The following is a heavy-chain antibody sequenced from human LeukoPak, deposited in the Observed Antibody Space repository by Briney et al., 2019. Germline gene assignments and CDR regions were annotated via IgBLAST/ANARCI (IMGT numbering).Heavy chain of an antibody. CDR3: AKGSSSGYYYYFDY. CDR1: GFTFSSYA. V-gene: IGHV3-23*01. Sequence: GGSLRLSCAASGFTFSSYAMSWVRQAPGKGLEWVSAISGSGGSTYYADSVKGRFTISRDNSENTLYLQMNSLRAEDTAVYYCAKGSSSGYYYYFDYWGQGTLVTVSS. D-gene: IGHD3-22*01. CDR2: ISGSGGST. J-gene: IGHJ4*02.